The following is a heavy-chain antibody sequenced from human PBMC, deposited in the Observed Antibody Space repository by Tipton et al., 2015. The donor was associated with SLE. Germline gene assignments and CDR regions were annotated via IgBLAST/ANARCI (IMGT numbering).Heavy chain of an antibody. CDR3: AREVGVQLWLRRAFDI. CDR2: IYTSGST. D-gene: IGHD5-18*01. J-gene: IGHJ3*02. V-gene: IGHV4-61*02. Sequence: LRLSCTVSGGSISSSSYYWSWIRQPAGKGLEWIGRIYTSGSTNYNPSLKSRVTMSVDTSKNQFSLKLSSVTAADTAVHYCAREVGVQLWLRRAFDIWGQGTMVTVSS. CDR1: GGSISSSSYY.